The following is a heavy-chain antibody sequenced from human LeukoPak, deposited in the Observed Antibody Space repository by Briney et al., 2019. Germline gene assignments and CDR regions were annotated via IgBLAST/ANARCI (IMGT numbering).Heavy chain of an antibody. J-gene: IGHJ4*02. CDR3: ARALPPKNYYDSSGYYHKQYYFDY. V-gene: IGHV4-4*02. CDR2: IYHSGST. CDR1: GGSISSSNW. Sequence: PSETLSLTCAVSGGSISSSNWWSWVRQPPGKGLEWIGEIYHSGSTNYNPSLKSRVTISVDKSKNQFSLKLSSVTAADTAVYYCARALPPKNYYDSSGYYHKQYYFDYWGQGTLVTVSS. D-gene: IGHD3-22*01.